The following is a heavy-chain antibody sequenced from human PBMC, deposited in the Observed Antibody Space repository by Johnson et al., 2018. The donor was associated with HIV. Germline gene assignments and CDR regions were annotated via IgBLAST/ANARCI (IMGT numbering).Heavy chain of an antibody. CDR2: ISGSGGST. CDR1: GFTFSTYA. D-gene: IGHD6-13*01. CDR3: AKEMRGVAAAGKRGSSAFDI. V-gene: IGHV3-23*04. Sequence: VQLVESGGGLVQPGGSLRLSCAASGFTFSTYAMNWVRQAPGKGLEWVSTISGSGGSTYYADSVKGRFPISRDNSKNTLYLQMNSLRAEDTAVYYCAKEMRGVAAAGKRGSSAFDIWGQGTMVTVSS. J-gene: IGHJ3*02.